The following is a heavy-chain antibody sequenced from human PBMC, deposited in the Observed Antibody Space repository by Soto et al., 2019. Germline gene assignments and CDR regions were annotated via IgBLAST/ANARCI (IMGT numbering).Heavy chain of an antibody. CDR1: GYTFTSFY. V-gene: IGHV1-46*01. Sequence: QMQLVQSGAEVKRPGASVRVSCKSSGYTFTSFYIHWLRQAPGQGLEWIGIINPSGGITNFAQRFQSSVTMTRDMYTNTPYMELSSLKSDDTAVDYCASSPAFSSSWYGIPPDPSHGMDVWGQGTTVTVS. D-gene: IGHD6-13*01. J-gene: IGHJ6*02. CDR3: ASSPAFSSSWYGIPPDPSHGMDV. CDR2: INPSGGIT.